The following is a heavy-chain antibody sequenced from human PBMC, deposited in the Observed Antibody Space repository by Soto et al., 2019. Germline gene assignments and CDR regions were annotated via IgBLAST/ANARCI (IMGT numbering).Heavy chain of an antibody. CDR1: GFTFSSYE. Sequence: EVQLVESGGGLVQPGGSLRLSCAASGFTFSSYEMNWVRQAPGKGLEWLSFISTSGSTTYYADSVKGRFTISRDNTKNSLFLQMHSLTADGTAIYYCARELNDYWGQGTLVTVSS. V-gene: IGHV3-48*03. J-gene: IGHJ4*02. CDR2: ISTSGSTT. CDR3: ARELNDY.